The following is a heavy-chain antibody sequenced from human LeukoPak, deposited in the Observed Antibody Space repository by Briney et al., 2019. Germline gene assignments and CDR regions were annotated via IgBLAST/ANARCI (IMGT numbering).Heavy chain of an antibody. CDR2: IKQDGNDQ. CDR3: ARPALVGEIFEY. V-gene: IGHV3-7*01. Sequence: GGSLRLSCAASGFTFNDYWMSWVRQAPGRGLEWVADIKQDGNDQKYVDSVKGRFTISRDNTKNSLYLQMNSLRAEDTAVYYCARPALVGEIFEYWGQGTLVTVSS. CDR1: GFTFNDYW. D-gene: IGHD1-26*01. J-gene: IGHJ4*02.